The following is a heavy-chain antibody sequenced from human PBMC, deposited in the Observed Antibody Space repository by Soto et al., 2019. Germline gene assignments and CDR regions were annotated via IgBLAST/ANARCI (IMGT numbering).Heavy chain of an antibody. J-gene: IGHJ4*02. Sequence: SETLSLTCTVSGGSISSYYWSWIRQPPGKGLEWIGYIYYSGSTNYNPSLKSRVTISVDTSKNQFSLKLSSVTAADTAVYYCARERIQYYFDYWGQGTLVTVSS. CDR1: GGSISSYY. D-gene: IGHD2-15*01. CDR3: ARERIQYYFDY. V-gene: IGHV4-59*01. CDR2: IYYSGST.